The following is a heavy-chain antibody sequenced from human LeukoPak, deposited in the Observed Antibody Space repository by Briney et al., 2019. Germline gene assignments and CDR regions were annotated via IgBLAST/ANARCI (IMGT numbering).Heavy chain of an antibody. D-gene: IGHD3-3*01. CDR2: ISYDGSNK. J-gene: IGHJ5*02. Sequence: GGSLRLSCAASGFTFSSYAMHWVRQAPGKGLEWVAVISYDGSNKYYADSVKGRFTISRDNSKNTLYLQMNSLRAEDTAEYYCAREVVTMEGTNWFDPWGQGTLVTVSS. CDR3: AREVVTMEGTNWFDP. CDR1: GFTFSSYA. V-gene: IGHV3-30-3*01.